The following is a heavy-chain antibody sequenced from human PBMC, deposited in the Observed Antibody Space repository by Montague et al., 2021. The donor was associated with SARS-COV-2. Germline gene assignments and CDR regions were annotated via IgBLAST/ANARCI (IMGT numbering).Heavy chain of an antibody. Sequence: SETLSLTCTVSGGSISSSSYYWGWIRQPPGKGLEWIGSIYYGGSTYYNPSLKSRVTISVDTSKNQFSLKLSSVTAADTAVYYCARQGPLFSWFDPWGQGTLVTVSS. V-gene: IGHV4-39*01. D-gene: IGHD3-10*02. J-gene: IGHJ5*02. CDR3: ARQGPLFSWFDP. CDR1: GGSISSSSYY. CDR2: IYYGGST.